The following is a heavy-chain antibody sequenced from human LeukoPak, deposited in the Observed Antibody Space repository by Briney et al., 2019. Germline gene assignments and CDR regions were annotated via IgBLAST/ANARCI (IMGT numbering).Heavy chain of an antibody. J-gene: IGHJ4*02. V-gene: IGHV1-46*01. CDR2: INPSGGST. D-gene: IGHD6-19*01. CDR1: GYTFTTYY. Sequence: ASVKVSCKASGYTFTTYYVHWVRQAPGQGLEWMGIINPSGGSTTYAQKFRGRLTMTRDMSTSTVYMELSSLRSEDTAVYYCASPLTYSSGWFLYWGQGTLVTVSS. CDR3: ASPLTYSSGWFLY.